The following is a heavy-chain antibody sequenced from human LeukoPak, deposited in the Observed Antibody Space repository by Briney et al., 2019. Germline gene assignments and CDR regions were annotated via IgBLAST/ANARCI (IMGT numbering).Heavy chain of an antibody. Sequence: SQTLSLTCTVSGGSISSGGYYWSWIRQHPGKGLEWIGYIYYSGSTYYNPSLKSRVTISVDTSKNQFSLKLSPVTAADTAVYYCARSPSMVAPFDYWGQGTLVSVSS. D-gene: IGHD3-10*01. J-gene: IGHJ4*02. V-gene: IGHV4-31*03. CDR3: ARSPSMVAPFDY. CDR1: GGSISSGGYY. CDR2: IYYSGST.